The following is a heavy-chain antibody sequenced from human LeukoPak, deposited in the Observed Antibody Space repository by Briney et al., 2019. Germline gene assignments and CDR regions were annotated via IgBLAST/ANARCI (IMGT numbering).Heavy chain of an antibody. Sequence: PSETLSLTCAVSGYSISSSNWWGWIRQPPGRGLEWIGYIYYGGNTNYNPSLRSRVTISMDTSKNQFSLKVNSVTAADTAVYFCASGPRNYYYSGSYHYWGQGTLVTVSS. J-gene: IGHJ4*02. V-gene: IGHV4-28*01. CDR2: IYYGGNT. CDR3: ASGPRNYYYSGSYHY. D-gene: IGHD3-10*01. CDR1: GYSISSSNW.